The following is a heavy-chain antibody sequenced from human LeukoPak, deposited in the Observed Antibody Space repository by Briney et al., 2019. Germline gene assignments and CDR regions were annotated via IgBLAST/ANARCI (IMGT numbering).Heavy chain of an antibody. D-gene: IGHD1-1*01. CDR3: AKVRTGHYFDY. V-gene: IGHV3-30*12. CDR2: ISYDGSKK. J-gene: IGHJ4*02. CDR1: GFTFSNYG. Sequence: GGSLRLSCAASGFTFSNYGMYWVHQAPGKGLEWVAFISYDGSKKYYADSVKGRFTISRDNSKNTLYLQMNSLRAEDTAVYYCAKVRTGHYFDYWGQGTLVTVSS.